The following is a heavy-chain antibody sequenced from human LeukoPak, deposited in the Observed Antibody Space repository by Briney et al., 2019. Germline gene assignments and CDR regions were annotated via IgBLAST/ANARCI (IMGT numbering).Heavy chain of an antibody. D-gene: IGHD6-19*01. J-gene: IGHJ4*02. Sequence: GGSLRLSCAASGFTFSSYEMNWVRQAPGKGLEWVSYISSSGSTIYYADSVKGRFTISRDNAKNSLYLQMNSLRAEDTGVYYCARRVAVADNYFDYWGQGTLVTVSS. CDR3: ARRVAVADNYFDY. V-gene: IGHV3-48*03. CDR1: GFTFSSYE. CDR2: ISSSGSTI.